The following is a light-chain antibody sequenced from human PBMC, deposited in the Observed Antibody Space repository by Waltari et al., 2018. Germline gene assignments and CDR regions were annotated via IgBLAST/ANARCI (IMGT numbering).Light chain of an antibody. V-gene: IGLV2-14*03. CDR2: DVS. Sequence: QSALTQPASVSGSPGPSITISCTGTSSDAGGYNYVSWYQQHPGKAPKLMIYDVSNRPSGVSNRFSGSKSGNTASLTISGLQAEDEADYYCSSYISSSTLELFGGGTSLTVL. J-gene: IGLJ2*01. CDR1: SSDAGGYNY. CDR3: SSYISSSTLEL.